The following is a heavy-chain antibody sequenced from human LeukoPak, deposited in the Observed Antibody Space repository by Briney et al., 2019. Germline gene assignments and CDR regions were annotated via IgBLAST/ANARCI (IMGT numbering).Heavy chain of an antibody. D-gene: IGHD2-15*01. V-gene: IGHV4-31*03. CDR1: GGSISSGGYY. Sequence: SQTLSLTCTVSGGSISSGGYYWSWIRQHPGKGLEWIANIYYGGSTHYNPSLESRLTMSVDTYRNQLSLKLSSATAADTAVYFCTRTGGGSCSAGGCFLFYGMDVWGPGTTVTVSS. CDR2: IYYGGST. J-gene: IGHJ6*02. CDR3: TRTGGGSCSAGGCFLFYGMDV.